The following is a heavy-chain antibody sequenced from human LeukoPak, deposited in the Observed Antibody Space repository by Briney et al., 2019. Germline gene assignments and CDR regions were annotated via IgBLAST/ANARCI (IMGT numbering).Heavy chain of an antibody. J-gene: IGHJ5*02. CDR2: INPNSGGT. CDR3: ARDRVAEPGTWSMNWFDP. D-gene: IGHD6-13*01. CDR1: GYTFTGYY. Sequence: ASVKVSCKASGYTFTGYYMHWVRQAPGQGLEWMGWINPNSGGTNYAQKFQGRVTMTRDTSISTAYMELSRLRSDDTAVYYCARDRVAEPGTWSMNWFDPWGQGTLVTVSS. V-gene: IGHV1-2*02.